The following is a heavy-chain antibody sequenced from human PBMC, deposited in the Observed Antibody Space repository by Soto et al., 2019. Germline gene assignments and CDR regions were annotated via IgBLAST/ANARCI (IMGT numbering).Heavy chain of an antibody. CDR3: ALSGPYYYAFDI. J-gene: IGHJ3*02. D-gene: IGHD3-22*01. Sequence: GGSLRLSCAASGFTFSSYAMSWVRQAPGKGLEWVSYISSSGSTIYYADSVKGRFTISRDNAKNSLYLQMNSLRAEDTAVYYCALSGPYYYAFDIWGQGTMVTVSS. V-gene: IGHV3-48*04. CDR2: ISSSGSTI. CDR1: GFTFSSYA.